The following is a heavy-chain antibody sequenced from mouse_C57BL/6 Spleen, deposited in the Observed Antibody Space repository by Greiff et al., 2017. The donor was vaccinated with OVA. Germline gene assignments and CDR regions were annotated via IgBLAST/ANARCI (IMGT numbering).Heavy chain of an antibody. CDR1: GFNIKDDY. CDR2: IDPENGDT. D-gene: IGHD1-1*01. V-gene: IGHV14-4*01. CDR3: LITTVVAKDY. J-gene: IGHJ2*01. Sequence: EVQWVESGAELVRPGASVKLSCTASGFNIKDDYMHWVKQRPEQGLEWIGWIDPENGDTEYASKFQGKTTITADTSSNTAYLQLSSLTSEDTAVYYCLITTVVAKDYWGQGTTLTVSS.